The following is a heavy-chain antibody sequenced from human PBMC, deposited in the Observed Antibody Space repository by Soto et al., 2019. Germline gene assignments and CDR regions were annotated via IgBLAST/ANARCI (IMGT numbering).Heavy chain of an antibody. Sequence: GGSLRLSCAASGFTFSSYGMHWVRQAPGKGLEWVAVISYDGSNKYYADSVKGRFTISRDNSKNTLYLQMNSLRAEDTAVYYCAKDSQNGDYDYYGMDVWGQGTTVTVSS. D-gene: IGHD4-17*01. CDR3: AKDSQNGDYDYYGMDV. CDR2: ISYDGSNK. V-gene: IGHV3-30*18. CDR1: GFTFSSYG. J-gene: IGHJ6*02.